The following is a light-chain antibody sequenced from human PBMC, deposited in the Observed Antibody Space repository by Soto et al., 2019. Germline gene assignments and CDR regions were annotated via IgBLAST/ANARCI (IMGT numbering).Light chain of an antibody. CDR1: QSISSW. CDR3: QQYNSYWT. V-gene: IGKV1-5*01. J-gene: IGKJ1*01. Sequence: DIQMTESPSTLSASVGDRVTITCRGSQSISSWLAWYQQKPEKAPKLLIYDASSLESEVPSRFSGTGSGTEFPLTISRLQPDDFATYYCQQYNSYWTFGQGTKVDIK. CDR2: DAS.